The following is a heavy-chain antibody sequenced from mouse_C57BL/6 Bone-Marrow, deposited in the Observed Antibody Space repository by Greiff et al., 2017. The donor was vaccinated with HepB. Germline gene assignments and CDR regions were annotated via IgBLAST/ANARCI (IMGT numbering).Heavy chain of an antibody. CDR2: FNYDGSST. V-gene: IGHV5-16*01. CDR1: GFTFSDYY. CDR3: ARGHSNYDGGGFAY. Sequence: EVHLVESEGGLVQPGSSMKLSCTASGFTFSDYYMAWVRQVPEKGLEWVANFNYDGSSTYYLDSLKSRFIISRDNAKNILYLQMSSLKSEDTATYYCARGHSNYDGGGFAYWGQGTLVTVSA. J-gene: IGHJ3*01. D-gene: IGHD2-5*01.